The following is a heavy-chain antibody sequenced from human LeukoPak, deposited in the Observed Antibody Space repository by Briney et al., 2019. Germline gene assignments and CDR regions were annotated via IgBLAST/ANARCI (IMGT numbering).Heavy chain of an antibody. CDR3: ARDQSRYSSGWYPWFDP. D-gene: IGHD6-19*01. CDR1: GDSISSYY. V-gene: IGHV4-59*01. J-gene: IGHJ5*02. Sequence: SETLSLTCTVSGDSISSYYWSWIRQPPGKGLEWIGYIYYSGSTNYNPSLKSRVTISVDTSKNQFSLKLSSVTAADTAVYYCARDQSRYSSGWYPWFDPWGQGTLVTVSS. CDR2: IYYSGST.